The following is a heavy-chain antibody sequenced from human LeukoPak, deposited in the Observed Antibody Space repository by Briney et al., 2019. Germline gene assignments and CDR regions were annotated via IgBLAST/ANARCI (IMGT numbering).Heavy chain of an antibody. CDR3: VKGLNAATDILTGVDY. Sequence: GASVKVSCKAFGYTFTSYYMHWVRQAPGQGLEWMGIINPSGGSTSFAQKFQGRVTMTRDTSASTVYMELNSMRSEDTAVYYSVKGLNAATDILTGVDYWGQGTLVTVSS. V-gene: IGHV1-46*01. CDR1: GYTFTSYY. J-gene: IGHJ4*02. D-gene: IGHD3-9*01. CDR2: INPSGGST.